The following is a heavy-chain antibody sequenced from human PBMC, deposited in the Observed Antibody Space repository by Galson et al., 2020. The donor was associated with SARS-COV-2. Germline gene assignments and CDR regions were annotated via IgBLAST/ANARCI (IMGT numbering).Heavy chain of an antibody. D-gene: IGHD3-3*01. CDR3: ARVSITNILDV. Sequence: SETLSLTCTVSGGSISSSSYYWGWIRQPPGKGLEWIGSIYYSGSTYYNPSLKSRVTISVDTSKNQFSLKLSSVTAADTAVYYCARVSITNILDVWGQGTTVTVSS. J-gene: IGHJ6*02. CDR2: IYYSGST. V-gene: IGHV4-39*07. CDR1: GGSISSSSYY.